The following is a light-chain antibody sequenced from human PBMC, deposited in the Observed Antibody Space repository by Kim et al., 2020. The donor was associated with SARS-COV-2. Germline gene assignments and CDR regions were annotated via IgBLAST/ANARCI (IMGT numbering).Light chain of an antibody. CDR2: DVS. V-gene: IGKV3-11*01. J-gene: IGKJ1*01. Sequence: EIVLTQSPGTLSLSPGERATLSCRASQSVGSSLAWFQQRPGQAPRLLISDVSSRATGIPARFSGSGSATDFTLTISSLEPEDCAVYYCHLRSSWPRTFGQGTKVEMK. CDR1: QSVGSS. CDR3: HLRSSWPRT.